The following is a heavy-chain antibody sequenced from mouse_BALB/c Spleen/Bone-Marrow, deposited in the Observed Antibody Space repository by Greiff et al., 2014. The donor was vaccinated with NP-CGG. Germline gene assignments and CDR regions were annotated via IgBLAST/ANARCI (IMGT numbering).Heavy chain of an antibody. V-gene: IGHV5-9-3*01. CDR1: GFTFSSYA. D-gene: IGHD4-1*01. J-gene: IGHJ4*01. CDR2: INSGGSYT. Sequence: EVNLVESGGGLVKPGGSLKLSCAASGFTFSSYAMSWVRQTPEKRLEWVATINSGGSYTYYPDSVKGRFTISRDKAKNTLYLQMSSLRSEDTSMYYCARGDWDEAMDYWGQGTSVTVST. CDR3: ARGDWDEAMDY.